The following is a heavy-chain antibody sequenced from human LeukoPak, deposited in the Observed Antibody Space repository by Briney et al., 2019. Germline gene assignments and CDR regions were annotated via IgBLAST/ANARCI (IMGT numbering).Heavy chain of an antibody. CDR1: GYTFTNYG. D-gene: IGHD5-18*01. V-gene: IGHV1-2*02. CDR3: ARVRRYSYGYHY. Sequence: ASVKVSCKASGYTFTNYGISWVRQAPGQGLGWMGWINPNSGGTNYAQKFQGRVTMTRDTSISTAYMELSRLRSDDTAVYYCARVRRYSYGYHYWGQGTLVTVSS. CDR2: INPNSGGT. J-gene: IGHJ4*02.